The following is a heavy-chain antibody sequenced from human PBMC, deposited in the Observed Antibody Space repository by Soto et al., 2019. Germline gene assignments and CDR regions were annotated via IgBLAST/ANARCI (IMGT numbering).Heavy chain of an antibody. CDR3: ARRYGSAIDY. CDR2: IYYSGST. V-gene: IGHV4-59*08. D-gene: IGHD1-26*01. CDR1: GGSISSYY. J-gene: IGHJ4*02. Sequence: SETLSLTCTVSGGSISSYYWSWIRQPPGKGLEWIGYIYYSGSTNYNPSLKSRVTISVDTSKNQFSLKLSSVTSADTAVYYCARRYGSAIDYWGQGTLVTVSS.